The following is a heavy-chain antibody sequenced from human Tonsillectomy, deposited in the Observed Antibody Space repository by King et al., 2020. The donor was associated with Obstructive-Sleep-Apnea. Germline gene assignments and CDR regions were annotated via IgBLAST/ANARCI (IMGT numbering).Heavy chain of an antibody. J-gene: IGHJ4*02. Sequence: VQLQESGPGLVKPSETLSLMCTVSGGSISSYFCTWIRQPAGKGLEWIGRIYTSGSTNYNPSLNSRVTMSVDMSKNQFSLKLSSVTAADTAVYYCAREGSGSRPFDYWGQGTLVTVPS. D-gene: IGHD3-10*01. CDR2: IYTSGST. CDR1: GGSISSYF. CDR3: AREGSGSRPFDY. V-gene: IGHV4-4*07.